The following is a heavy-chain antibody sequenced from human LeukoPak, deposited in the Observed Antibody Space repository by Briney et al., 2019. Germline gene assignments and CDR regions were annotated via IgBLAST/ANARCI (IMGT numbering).Heavy chain of an antibody. CDR3: ARGGGPPSYLDF. D-gene: IGHD3-16*01. CDR1: GGSISNYY. CDR2: MHTSGST. Sequence: PSETLSLTCTVSGGSISNYYWNWLRQPAGKGLEWIGRMHTSGSTNYNPSLKSRVTMSVDTSKHQSSLKLPSVTAADTAVYYCARGGGPPSYLDFWGQGTLVTVSS. V-gene: IGHV4-4*07. J-gene: IGHJ4*02.